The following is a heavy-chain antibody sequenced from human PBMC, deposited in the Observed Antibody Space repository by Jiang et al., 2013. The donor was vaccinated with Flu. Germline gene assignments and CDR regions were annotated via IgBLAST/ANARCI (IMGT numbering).Heavy chain of an antibody. Sequence: NIKQDGSEKYYVDSVKGRFTISRDNAKNSLYLQMNSLRAEDTAVYYCARDLLNYYDSSGYYYVEAFDIWGQGTMVTVSS. CDR3: ARDLLNYYDSSGYYYVEAFDI. J-gene: IGHJ3*02. V-gene: IGHV3-7*01. CDR2: IKQDGSEK. D-gene: IGHD3-22*01.